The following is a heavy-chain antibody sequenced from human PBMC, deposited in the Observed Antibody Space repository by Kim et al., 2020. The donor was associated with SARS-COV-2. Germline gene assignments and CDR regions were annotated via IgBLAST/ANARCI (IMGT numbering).Heavy chain of an antibody. Sequence: SETLSLTCTVSGGSISSSSYYWGWIRQPPGKGLEWIGSIYYSGSTYYNPSLKSRVTISVDTSKNQFSLKLSSVTAADTAVYYCARRKAYGPLDAFDIWGQGTMVTVSS. CDR1: GGSISSSSYY. D-gene: IGHD3-16*01. V-gene: IGHV4-39*01. CDR3: ARRKAYGPLDAFDI. J-gene: IGHJ3*02. CDR2: IYYSGST.